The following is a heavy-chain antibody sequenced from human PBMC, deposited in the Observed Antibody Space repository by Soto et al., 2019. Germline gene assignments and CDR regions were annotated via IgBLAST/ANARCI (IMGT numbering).Heavy chain of an antibody. J-gene: IGHJ4*02. Sequence: SETLSLTYTVSGGSISSSDYWGWIRQPPGKGLEWIGSIYYSGSTYYNPSLTSRVTISVDTSKNQFSLKLSSVTAADTAVYYCARHGLYYDILTIDYWGQGTLVTVSS. CDR1: GGSISSSDY. V-gene: IGHV4-39*01. CDR3: ARHGLYYDILTIDY. CDR2: IYYSGST. D-gene: IGHD3-9*01.